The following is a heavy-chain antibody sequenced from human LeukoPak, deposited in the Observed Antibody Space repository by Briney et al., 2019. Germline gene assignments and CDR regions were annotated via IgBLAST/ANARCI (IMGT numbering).Heavy chain of an antibody. CDR3: ARDPYFDWLLDY. V-gene: IGHV3-30*01. CDR2: ISSDGSNK. CDR1: GFTLSSYA. J-gene: IGHJ4*02. Sequence: GGSLRLSCAAPGFTLSSYAMHWVRQAPGKGLQWVAVISSDGSNKYYADSVKGRFTISRDNSKNTLYLQMNSLRAEDKSVYYCARDPYFDWLLDYWGQGILVTVSS. D-gene: IGHD3-9*01.